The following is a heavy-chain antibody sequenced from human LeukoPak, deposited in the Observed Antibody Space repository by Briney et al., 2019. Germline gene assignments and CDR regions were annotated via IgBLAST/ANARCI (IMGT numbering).Heavy chain of an antibody. D-gene: IGHD3-16*02. V-gene: IGHV4-4*02. CDR3: ARGPIRHDYVWGSYRYSTLFDY. CDR1: GGSVSHSNW. J-gene: IGHJ4*02. CDR2: VHPSEGT. Sequence: SETLSLTCAVSGGSVSHSNWWTWVRQSPGKGLEWIGEVHPSEGTNYNPSLKSRVTISVDTSKNQFSLKLSSVTAADTAVYYCARGPIRHDYVWGSYRYSTLFDYWGQGTLVTVSS.